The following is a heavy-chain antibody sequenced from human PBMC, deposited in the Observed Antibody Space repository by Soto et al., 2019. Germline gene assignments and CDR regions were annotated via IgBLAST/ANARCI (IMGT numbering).Heavy chain of an antibody. J-gene: IGHJ4*02. V-gene: IGHV3-30*18. CDR3: AKEGGLSGSYYISSSYYFDY. Sequence: GSLRLFCAASGFTFSSYGMHWVRQAPGKGLEWVAIISYDGSNTYYADSVKGRFTISRDNSKNTLYLQMNSLRAEDTSVYYCAKEGGLSGSYYISSSYYFDYWGQGTLVTVSS. CDR2: ISYDGSNT. D-gene: IGHD1-26*01. CDR1: GFTFSSYG.